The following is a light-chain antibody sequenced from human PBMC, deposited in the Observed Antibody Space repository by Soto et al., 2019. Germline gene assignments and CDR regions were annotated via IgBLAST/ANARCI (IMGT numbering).Light chain of an antibody. J-gene: IGKJ1*01. CDR1: QSVTTSY. CDR2: GAS. Sequence: EIVLTQSPGTLSLSPGERATLSCRASQSVTTSYLAWYQQKPGQAPRLLIYGASSRATGVPDRFSGSGSGTDFTLTISRLEPEDFAVYYCQHYGSSPGFGLGTKVEIK. V-gene: IGKV3-20*01. CDR3: QHYGSSPG.